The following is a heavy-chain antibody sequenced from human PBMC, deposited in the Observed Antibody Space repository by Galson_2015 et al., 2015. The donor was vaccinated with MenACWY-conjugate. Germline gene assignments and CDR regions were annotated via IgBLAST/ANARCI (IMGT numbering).Heavy chain of an antibody. CDR2: IYSDGSNK. D-gene: IGHD7-27*01. CDR3: ARDEPNWGFDY. J-gene: IGHJ4*02. Sequence: SLRLSCAASRFSFSRSGMHWVRQAPGKGLEWVALIYSDGSNKYYADSVQGRFTVSRDNSKNTLYLQMNSLRAEDTAVYYCARDEPNWGFDYWGQGTLVTVSS. CDR1: RFSFSRSG. V-gene: IGHV3-30*03.